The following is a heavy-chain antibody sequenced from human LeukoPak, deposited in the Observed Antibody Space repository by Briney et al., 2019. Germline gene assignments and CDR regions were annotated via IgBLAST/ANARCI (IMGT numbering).Heavy chain of an antibody. CDR2: INPNSGAT. Sequence: ASVKVSCKASGYTLIGYYMHWVRQAPGQGLEWMGWINPNSGATNYAQEFQGRVTMTRDTSISTAYMELSRLRSDDTAVYYCARDSSSHGGRGFDPWGQGTLVTVSS. CDR3: ARDSSSHGGRGFDP. J-gene: IGHJ5*02. V-gene: IGHV1-2*02. CDR1: GYTLIGYY. D-gene: IGHD2-2*01.